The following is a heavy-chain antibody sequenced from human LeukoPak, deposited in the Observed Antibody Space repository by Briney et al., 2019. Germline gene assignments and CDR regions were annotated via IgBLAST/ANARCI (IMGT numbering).Heavy chain of an antibody. Sequence: SETLSLTCAVSGYSISSGYYWGWIRQPPGKGVEGIGSIYHSGSTYYNASVKSRVTISVDTSKTQFSLKLSSVTAADTAVYYCATAYYDFWSGYSAFDIWGQGTMVTVSS. CDR2: IYHSGST. CDR1: GYSISSGYY. D-gene: IGHD3-3*01. J-gene: IGHJ3*02. V-gene: IGHV4-38-2*01. CDR3: ATAYYDFWSGYSAFDI.